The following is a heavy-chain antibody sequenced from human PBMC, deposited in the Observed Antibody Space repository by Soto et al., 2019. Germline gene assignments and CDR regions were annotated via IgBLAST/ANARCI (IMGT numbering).Heavy chain of an antibody. Sequence: VQLLESGGGLVQPGGSLRLSCAVSGFTFNNYAMNWVRQAPGKGLEWVSSISDSGGRTYYADSVKGRFTISRDNSKNTLYLQMNSLRAEDTAIYYCAKDALGDYFYYGMDVW. CDR1: GFTFNNYA. CDR3: AKDALGDYFYYGMDV. V-gene: IGHV3-23*01. J-gene: IGHJ6*01. CDR2: ISDSGGRT.